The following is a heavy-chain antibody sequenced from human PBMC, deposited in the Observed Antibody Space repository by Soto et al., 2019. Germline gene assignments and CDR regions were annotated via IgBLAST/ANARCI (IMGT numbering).Heavy chain of an antibody. CDR2: IYHSGRT. V-gene: IGHV4-4*02. D-gene: IGHD1-26*01. J-gene: IGHJ4*02. CDR3: AIDRPSYGRNFDY. CDR1: GGSVSSDYW. Sequence: QVQPQESGPGVVKPSGTLSLTCAVSGGSVSSDYWWSWVRLPPGKGLEWIVEIYHSGRTNYNPSLKSRVTTSLDTSTKQLSLISNSVTAAATAVYYCAIDRPSYGRNFDYWCQGNLVTVSS.